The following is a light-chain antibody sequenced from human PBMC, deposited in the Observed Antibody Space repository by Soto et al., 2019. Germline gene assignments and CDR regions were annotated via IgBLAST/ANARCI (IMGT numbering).Light chain of an antibody. CDR3: SSFSVVSTL. CDR2: DVS. J-gene: IGLJ1*01. V-gene: IGLV2-14*01. CDR1: SSDIGGYNY. Sequence: LTHPASMSWSPGHSVTISCAGTSSDIGGYNYVSWYQHHPGTAPKLIIYDVSSRPSGVSHRFSASKSGNTASLTISGLQAEEEADYYCSSFSVVSTLFGTGTKVTAL.